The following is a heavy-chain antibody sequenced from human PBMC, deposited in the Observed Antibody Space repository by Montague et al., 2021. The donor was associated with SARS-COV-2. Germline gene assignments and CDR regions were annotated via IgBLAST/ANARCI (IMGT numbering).Heavy chain of an antibody. V-gene: IGHV6-1*01. Sequence: CAISGDSVSSNTATCNWIRQSPSIGSEWLGRTYYRSKWYHDYAIXLKSRITINPDASKNQFSLQLSSVAPEDTAVFYCARTTTRMLYPENAFDIWGQGTMVTVSS. CDR3: ARTTTRMLYPENAFDI. J-gene: IGHJ3*02. CDR2: TYYRSKWYH. D-gene: IGHD2-15*01. CDR1: GDSVSSNTAT.